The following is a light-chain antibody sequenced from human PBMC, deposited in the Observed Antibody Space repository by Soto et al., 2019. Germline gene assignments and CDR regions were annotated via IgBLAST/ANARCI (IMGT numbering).Light chain of an antibody. CDR1: SSNIGNNA. J-gene: IGLJ1*01. CDR2: YDD. CDR3: AAWDDSLNGFYV. Sequence: QSVLTQPPSVSDAPRQRVTISCSGSSSNIGNNAVNWYQQLPGKAPKLLIYYDDLLPSGVSDRFSGSKSGTSASLAISGLQSEDEADYYCAAWDDSLNGFYVFGTGTKLTVL. V-gene: IGLV1-36*01.